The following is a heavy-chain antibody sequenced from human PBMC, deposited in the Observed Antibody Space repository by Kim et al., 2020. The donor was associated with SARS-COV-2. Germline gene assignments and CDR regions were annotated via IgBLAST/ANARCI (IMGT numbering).Heavy chain of an antibody. Sequence: SETLSLTCAVYGGSFSGYYWSWIRQPPGKGLEWIGEINHSGSTNYNPSLKSRVTISVDTSKNQFSLKLSSVTAADTAVYYCARVRSSRFSIFYYYGMDVWGQGTTVTVSS. CDR3: ARVRSSRFSIFYYYGMDV. D-gene: IGHD6-13*01. CDR1: GGSFSGYY. J-gene: IGHJ6*02. CDR2: INHSGST. V-gene: IGHV4-34*01.